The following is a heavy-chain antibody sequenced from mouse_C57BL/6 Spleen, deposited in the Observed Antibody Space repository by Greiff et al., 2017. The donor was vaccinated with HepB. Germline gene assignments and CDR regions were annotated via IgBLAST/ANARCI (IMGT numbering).Heavy chain of an antibody. J-gene: IGHJ1*03. V-gene: IGHV1-85*01. CDR2: IYPRDGST. Sequence: QVQLQQSGPELVKPGASVKLSCKASGYTFTSYDINWVKQRPGQGLEWIGWIYPRDGSTKYNEKFKGKATLTVDTSSSTAYMELHRLTSEDSAVYFCARRSTVVATDWYFDVWGTGTTVTVSS. D-gene: IGHD1-1*01. CDR3: ARRSTVVATDWYFDV. CDR1: GYTFTSYD.